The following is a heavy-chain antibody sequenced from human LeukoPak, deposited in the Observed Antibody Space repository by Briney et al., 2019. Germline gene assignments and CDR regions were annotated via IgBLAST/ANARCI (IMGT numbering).Heavy chain of an antibody. CDR1: GFTFGSYG. CDR3: ARMGIVGAANWFDP. CDR2: IWYDGSNK. Sequence: GGSLRLSCAASGFTFGSYGMHWVRQAPGKGLEWVTVIWYDGSNKYYADSVKGRFTISRGNSKDTLYLQMNSLRAEDTAVYYCARMGIVGAANWFDPWGQGTLVTVSS. D-gene: IGHD1-26*01. J-gene: IGHJ5*02. V-gene: IGHV3-33*01.